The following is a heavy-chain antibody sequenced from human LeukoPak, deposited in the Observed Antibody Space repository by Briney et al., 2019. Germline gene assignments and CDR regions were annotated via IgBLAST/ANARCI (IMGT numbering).Heavy chain of an antibody. CDR2: IYPGDSDT. V-gene: IGHV5-51*01. Sequence: GESLKISCKGSGYSFTTNWIGWVRQMPGKGLEWMGNIYPGDSDTRYSPSFRGQVTISVDKSITTAYLQWSSLKASDTAIYYCARQFAGNFDFWGQGTLVTVSS. CDR3: ARQFAGNFDF. D-gene: IGHD3-10*01. CDR1: GYSFTTNW. J-gene: IGHJ4*02.